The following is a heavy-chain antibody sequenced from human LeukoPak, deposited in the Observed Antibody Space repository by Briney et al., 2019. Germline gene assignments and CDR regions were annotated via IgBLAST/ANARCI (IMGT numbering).Heavy chain of an antibody. D-gene: IGHD3-16*01. V-gene: IGHV4-61*02. Sequence: MPSETLSLTCTVSGGSISSGSYYWSWIRQPAGKGLEWIGRIYTSGSTNYNPSLKSRVTISVDTSKNQFSLKLSSVTAADTAVYYCARGPGVSFGLPYYYYGMDVWGQGTTVTVSS. CDR2: IYTSGST. CDR3: ARGPGVSFGLPYYYYGMDV. J-gene: IGHJ6*02. CDR1: GGSISSGSYY.